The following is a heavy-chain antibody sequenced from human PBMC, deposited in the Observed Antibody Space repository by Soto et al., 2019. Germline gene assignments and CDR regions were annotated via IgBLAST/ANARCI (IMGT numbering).Heavy chain of an antibody. Sequence: PAGSLRRSFAASGSTFSRDAMSWVRQAPGKGLESLSAISGSGGSTYYADSLKGRFTIARDNSKNTLYLQMNSLRAEDTAVYYCAKHQITIFGVVIAYYYYGMDVWGQGTTVAVS. CDR1: GSTFSRDA. V-gene: IGHV3-23*01. D-gene: IGHD3-3*01. CDR3: AKHQITIFGVVIAYYYYGMDV. CDR2: ISGSGGST. J-gene: IGHJ6*02.